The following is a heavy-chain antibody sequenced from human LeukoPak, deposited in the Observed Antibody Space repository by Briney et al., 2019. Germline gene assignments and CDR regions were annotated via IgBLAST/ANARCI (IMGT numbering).Heavy chain of an antibody. D-gene: IGHD2-21*01. CDR1: GFTFSSYA. CDR2: ISYDGSNK. CDR3: ARDWWGLAYCGGDCYPGSISPFDI. J-gene: IGHJ3*02. Sequence: GRSLRLSCAASGFTFSSYAMHWVRQVPGKGLEWVAVISYDGSNKYYADSVKGRFTISRDNSKNTLYLQMNSLRAEDTAVYYCARDWWGLAYCGGDCYPGSISPFDIWGQGTMVTVSS. V-gene: IGHV3-30-3*01.